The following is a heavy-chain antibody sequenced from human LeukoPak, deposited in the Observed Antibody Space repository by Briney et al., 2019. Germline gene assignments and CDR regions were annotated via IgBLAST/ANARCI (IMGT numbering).Heavy chain of an antibody. CDR1: GYTFTSYG. D-gene: IGHD2-2*01. Sequence: ASVKVSCKASGYTFTSYGISWVRQAPGQGLEWMGWISAYNGNTNYAQKLQGRVTMTTDTSTSTAYMELRSLRSDDTAVYYCARYQPALYCSSTSCSYYYMDVWGKGTTVTVPS. J-gene: IGHJ6*03. CDR2: ISAYNGNT. CDR3: ARYQPALYCSSTSCSYYYMDV. V-gene: IGHV1-18*01.